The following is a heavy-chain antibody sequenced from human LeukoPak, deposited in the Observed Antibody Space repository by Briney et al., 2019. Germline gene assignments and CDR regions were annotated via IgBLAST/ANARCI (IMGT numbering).Heavy chain of an antibody. CDR1: GYSFTSYY. CDR2: INPSGGGT. V-gene: IGHV1-46*01. Sequence: ASVKVSCKASGYSFTSYYMHWVRQAPGQGLEWMGIINPSGGGTSYAQKFQGRVTMTRDTSTSTVYVELSSLRSEDTAVFYCARGPSLAYCGGDCYYFDYWGQGTLVTVSS. J-gene: IGHJ4*02. CDR3: ARGPSLAYCGGDCYYFDY. D-gene: IGHD2-21*02.